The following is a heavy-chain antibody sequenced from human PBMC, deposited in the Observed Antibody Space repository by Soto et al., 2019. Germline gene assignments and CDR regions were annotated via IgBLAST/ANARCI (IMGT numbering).Heavy chain of an antibody. CDR1: GFTFSAYA. Sequence: QVQLVESGGGVVQPGTSLSLSCAASGFTFSAYAMHWVRQAPGKGLEWVAVIWYDGDTKYYADSVRGRFTISRDTSQDTLYVQMNSLRAEDTAVYYCAKGQFTRNDLWSRYYFFDDYWGQGTRVTVSS. D-gene: IGHD3-3*01. CDR3: AKGQFTRNDLWSRYYFFDDY. V-gene: IGHV3-33*03. CDR2: IWYDGDTK. J-gene: IGHJ4*02.